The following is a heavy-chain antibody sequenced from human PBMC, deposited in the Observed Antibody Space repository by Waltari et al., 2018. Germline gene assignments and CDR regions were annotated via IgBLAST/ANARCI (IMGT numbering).Heavy chain of an antibody. CDR2: IIPIFGTA. D-gene: IGHD1-26*01. CDR1: GGNLRSYD. V-gene: IGHV1-69*01. J-gene: IGHJ2*01. Sequence: QVQLVQSGAEVKKPGSSVKLSCKASGGNLRSYDISWVRQHPGQGLEWMGGIIPIFGTANYAQKFQGRVTITADESMSTAYMELSSLRSEDTAVYYCARVPELPRHNWYFDLWGRGTLVTVSS. CDR3: ARVPELPRHNWYFDL.